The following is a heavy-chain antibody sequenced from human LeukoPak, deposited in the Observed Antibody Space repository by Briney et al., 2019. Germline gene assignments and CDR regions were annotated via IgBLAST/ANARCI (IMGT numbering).Heavy chain of an antibody. J-gene: IGHJ5*02. CDR1: GGTFSSYA. CDR3: ARDGRYYGSGSNWFDP. D-gene: IGHD3-10*01. CDR2: IIPIFGTA. Sequence: SVKVSCKASGGTFSSYAISWVRQAPGQGLEWMGGIIPIFGTANYAQKFQGRVTITADKSTSTAYMELSSLRSEDTAVYYCARDGRYYGSGSNWFDPWGQGTLVTVSS. V-gene: IGHV1-69*06.